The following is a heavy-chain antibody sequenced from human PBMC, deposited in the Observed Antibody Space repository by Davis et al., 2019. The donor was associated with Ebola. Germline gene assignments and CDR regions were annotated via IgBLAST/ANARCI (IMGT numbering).Heavy chain of an antibody. Sequence: MPSETLSLTCTVSGGSISSYYWSWIRQPPGKGLEWIGEIYHSGSTNYNPSLKSRVTISVDKSKNQFSLKLSSVTAADTAVYYCARGIVPAARYFDLWGRGTLVTVSS. CDR2: IYHSGST. D-gene: IGHD2-2*01. J-gene: IGHJ2*01. CDR3: ARGIVPAARYFDL. CDR1: GGSISSYY. V-gene: IGHV4-59*01.